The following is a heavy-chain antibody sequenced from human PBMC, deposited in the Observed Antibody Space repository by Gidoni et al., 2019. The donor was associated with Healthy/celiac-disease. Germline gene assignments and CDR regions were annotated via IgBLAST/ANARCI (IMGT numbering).Heavy chain of an antibody. Sequence: QVQLVQSGAEVKKPGSSVKVSCKASGGTFSSYTISWVRQAPGQGLEWMGRIIPILGIANYAQKFQGRVTITADKSTSTAYMELSSLRSEDTAVYYCSRATRVDGPTPYYFDYWGQGTLVTVSS. D-gene: IGHD5-12*01. CDR2: IIPILGIA. V-gene: IGHV1-69*02. CDR3: SRATRVDGPTPYYFDY. CDR1: GGTFSSYT. J-gene: IGHJ4*02.